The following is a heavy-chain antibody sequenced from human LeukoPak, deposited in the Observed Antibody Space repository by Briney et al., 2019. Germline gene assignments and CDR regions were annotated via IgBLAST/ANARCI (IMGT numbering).Heavy chain of an antibody. CDR1: GYTFTSYY. Sequence: ASVKVSCKASGYTFTSYYMHWVRQAPGQGLEWMGIINPSGGSTSYAQKFQGRVTMTRDTSTSTVYMELSSLRSEDTAVYYCARDHSGYDRNDAFDIRGQGTMVTVSS. CDR3: ARDHSGYDRNDAFDI. J-gene: IGHJ3*02. CDR2: INPSGGST. D-gene: IGHD5-12*01. V-gene: IGHV1-46*01.